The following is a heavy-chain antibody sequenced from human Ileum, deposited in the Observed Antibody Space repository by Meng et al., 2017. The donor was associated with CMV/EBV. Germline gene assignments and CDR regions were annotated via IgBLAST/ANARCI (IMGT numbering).Heavy chain of an antibody. J-gene: IGHJ4*02. CDR2: INWNGGST. V-gene: IGHV3-20*03. Sequence: FTFDAYGMSWVRQAPGKGLEWVSGINWNGGSTGYADSVKGRFTISRDNAKNSLYLQMNSLRAEDTALYYCASGSGSYYNGADTYFDYWGQGTLVTVSS. CDR3: ASGSGSYYNGADTYFDY. CDR1: FTFDAYG. D-gene: IGHD3-10*01.